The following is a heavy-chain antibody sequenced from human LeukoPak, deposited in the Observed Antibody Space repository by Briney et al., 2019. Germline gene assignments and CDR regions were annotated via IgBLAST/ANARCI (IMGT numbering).Heavy chain of an antibody. J-gene: IGHJ3*02. V-gene: IGHV3-7*05. D-gene: IGHD3-16*01. CDR3: ARDVEGGTFDI. CDR1: GFTFSTYS. CDR2: IDQSGGRN. Sequence: PGGSLRLSCAASGFTFSTYSMNWVRQAPGRGLEWVANIDQSGGRNNYVDSVEGRFAISRDNAKNSLFLEMSSLRADDTAVYFCARDVEGGTFDIWGQGTTVTVSS.